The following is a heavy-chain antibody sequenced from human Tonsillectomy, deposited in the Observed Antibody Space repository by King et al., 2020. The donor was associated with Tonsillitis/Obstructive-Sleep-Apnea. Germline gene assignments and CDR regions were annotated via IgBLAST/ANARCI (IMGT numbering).Heavy chain of an antibody. CDR2: ISGSGGST. D-gene: IGHD3-10*01. Sequence: VQLVESGGDLVQPGGSLRLSCAASGFTFKSYGMTWVRQAPGKGLEWVSAISGSGGSTYYADSVRGRFTISRDNPKNTLYLQMNSLRVEDTATYYCAKSGGAPSLPNLFYYYFYIDVWGTGTPVAVSS. V-gene: IGHV3-23*04. CDR3: AKSGGAPSLPNLFYYYFYIDV. CDR1: GFTFKSYG. J-gene: IGHJ6*03.